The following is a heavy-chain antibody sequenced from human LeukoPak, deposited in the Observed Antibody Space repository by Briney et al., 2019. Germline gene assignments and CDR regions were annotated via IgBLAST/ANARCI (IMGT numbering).Heavy chain of an antibody. CDR3: ASVYYYNSGSYYY. CDR1: GFTFSSYE. J-gene: IGHJ4*02. CDR2: ISSSGSSI. V-gene: IGHV3-48*03. Sequence: GGSLRLSCAASGFTFSSYEMNWVRQAPGKGLEWVSYISSSGSSIYYADSVKGRFTISRDNAKNSLYLQMNSLRAEDTAVYNCASVYYYNSGSYYYWGQGTLVTVSS. D-gene: IGHD3-10*01.